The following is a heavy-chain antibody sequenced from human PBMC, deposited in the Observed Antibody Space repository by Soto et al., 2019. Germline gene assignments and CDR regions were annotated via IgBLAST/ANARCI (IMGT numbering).Heavy chain of an antibody. V-gene: IGHV1-18*04. CDR2: INVYNGNT. CDR1: GYSFTDHY. Sequence: ASVKVSCKSSGYSFTDHYVVWVRQAPGQGLEWMGWINVYNGNTKYAQKVQGRVTMTTDTSTSTAYMELRSLRSDDTAVYYCARGVGSGSYYNQYNWFDPWGQGTLVTVSS. CDR3: ARGVGSGSYYNQYNWFDP. D-gene: IGHD3-10*01. J-gene: IGHJ5*02.